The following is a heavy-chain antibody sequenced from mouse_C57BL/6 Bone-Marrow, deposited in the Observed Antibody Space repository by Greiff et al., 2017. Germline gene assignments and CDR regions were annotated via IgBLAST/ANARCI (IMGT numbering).Heavy chain of an antibody. Sequence: QVQLQQPGAELVRPGSSVKLSCKASGYTFTSYWMDWVKQRPGQGLEWIGNIYPSDSETHYNQKFKDKATLTVDKSSSTAYMQLSSLTSEDSAVYYCARGVYSNYGADWGKGTLVTVSA. D-gene: IGHD2-5*01. CDR2: IYPSDSET. CDR3: ARGVYSNYGAD. J-gene: IGHJ3*01. CDR1: GYTFTSYW. V-gene: IGHV1-61*01.